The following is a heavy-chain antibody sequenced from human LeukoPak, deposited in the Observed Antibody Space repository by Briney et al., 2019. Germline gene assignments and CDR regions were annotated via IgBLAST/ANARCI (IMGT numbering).Heavy chain of an antibody. J-gene: IGHJ5*02. CDR2: INHSGST. V-gene: IGHV4-34*01. CDR1: GGSISSYY. Sequence: SETLSLTCTVSGGSISSYYWSWIRQPPGKGLEWIGEINHSGSTNYNPSLKSRVTISVDTSKNQFSLKLSSVTAADTAVYYCARYLGYDFRSGRNWFDPWGQGTLVTVSS. CDR3: ARYLGYDFRSGRNWFDP. D-gene: IGHD3-3*01.